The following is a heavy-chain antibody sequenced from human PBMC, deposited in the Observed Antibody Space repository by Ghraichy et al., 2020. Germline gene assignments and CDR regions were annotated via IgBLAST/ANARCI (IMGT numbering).Heavy chain of an antibody. V-gene: IGHV5-51*01. CDR1: GYSFTTYW. CDR3: ARHQSGGWLVGWGY. Sequence: GESMNISCKGSGYSFTTYWIAWVRQMPGKGLEWMGIIYPGDSDARYSPSFQGQVTISADKSISTAYLQWSSLKASDTAIYYCARHQSGGWLVGWGYWGQGTLFTVSS. CDR2: IYPGDSDA. D-gene: IGHD6-19*01. J-gene: IGHJ4*02.